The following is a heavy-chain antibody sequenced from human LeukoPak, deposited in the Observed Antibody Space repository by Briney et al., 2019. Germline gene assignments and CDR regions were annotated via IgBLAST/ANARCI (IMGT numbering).Heavy chain of an antibody. CDR1: GFTFSGYW. Sequence: GGSLRLSCAASGFTFSGYWMHWVRQAPGKGLVWVSRIKSDGSSTTYADSVKGRFTISRDNAKNTLYLEMNSLRAEDAAVYYCARTFAAAHIDYWGQGTLVTVSS. D-gene: IGHD2-15*01. V-gene: IGHV3-74*01. CDR2: IKSDGSST. J-gene: IGHJ4*02. CDR3: ARTFAAAHIDY.